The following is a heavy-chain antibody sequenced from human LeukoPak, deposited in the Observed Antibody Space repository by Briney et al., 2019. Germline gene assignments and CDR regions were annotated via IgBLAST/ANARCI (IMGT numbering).Heavy chain of an antibody. CDR2: ISYDGSNK. CDR3: ARESRLNWFDP. CDR1: GFTFSSYN. Sequence: PGGSLRLSCAASGFTFSSYNMNWVRQPPGKGLEWVAVISYDGSNKYYADSVKGRFTISRDNSKNTLYLQMNSLRAEDTAVYYCARESRLNWFDPWGRGTRVTVSS. V-gene: IGHV3-30-3*01. J-gene: IGHJ5*02.